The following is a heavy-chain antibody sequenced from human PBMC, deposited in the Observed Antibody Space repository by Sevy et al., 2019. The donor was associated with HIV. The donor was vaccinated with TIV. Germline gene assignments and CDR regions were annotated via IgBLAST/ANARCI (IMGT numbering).Heavy chain of an antibody. V-gene: IGHV3-33*01. J-gene: IGHJ4*02. D-gene: IGHD3-22*01. CDR3: AMNYYDSSGSSFFFDY. Sequence: GRSLRLSCAASGFTFSSYGMHWVRQAPGKGLEWVAVIWYDGSNKYYADSVKGQFTISRDNSKNTLYLQITSLRAEDTAVYYCAMNYYDSSGSSFFFDYWGQGTLVTVSS. CDR1: GFTFSSYG. CDR2: IWYDGSNK.